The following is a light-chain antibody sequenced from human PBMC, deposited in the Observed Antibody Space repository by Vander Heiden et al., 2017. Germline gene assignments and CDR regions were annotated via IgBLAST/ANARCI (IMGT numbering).Light chain of an antibody. V-gene: IGLV4-69*01. CDR1: SGHSWYA. CDR2: VNSDGSH. J-gene: IGLJ2*01. CDR3: QTWGSGIRV. Sequence: QLVLTQSPSASASLGASVKLTCTLSSGHSWYAIASHQQRPEKGPRYLMKVNSDGSHTKGDGIPDRFSGSSSGAERYLTISSLQSEDEADYYCQTWGSGIRVFGGGTKLTVL.